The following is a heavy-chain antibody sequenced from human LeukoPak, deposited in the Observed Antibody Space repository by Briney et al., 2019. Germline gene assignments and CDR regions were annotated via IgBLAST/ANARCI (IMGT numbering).Heavy chain of an antibody. D-gene: IGHD5-24*01. CDR1: GYTFSNYG. J-gene: IGHJ2*01. CDR3: ARGWLQPYWYSDL. Sequence: GASVKVSCKASGYTFSNYGISWVRQAPGQGLEWMGWISPYNGNTDYAQKLQGRVTMTTDTSTTTGYMELRSLRSDDTAVYYCARGWLQPYWYSDLWGRGTVVTVSS. CDR2: ISPYNGNT. V-gene: IGHV1-18*01.